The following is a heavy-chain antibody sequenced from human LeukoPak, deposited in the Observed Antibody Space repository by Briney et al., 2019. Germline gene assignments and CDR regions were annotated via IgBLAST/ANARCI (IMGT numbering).Heavy chain of an antibody. CDR1: GYTFTSYG. Sequence: ASVKVSCKATGYTFTSYGISWVRQAPGQGLEWMGWISAYNGNTNYAQKLQGRVTMTTDTSTSTAYMELRSLRSDDTAVYYCARVLVGATTPGDGYYFDYWGQGTLVTVSS. CDR3: ARVLVGATTPGDGYYFDY. D-gene: IGHD1-26*01. CDR2: ISAYNGNT. V-gene: IGHV1-18*01. J-gene: IGHJ4*02.